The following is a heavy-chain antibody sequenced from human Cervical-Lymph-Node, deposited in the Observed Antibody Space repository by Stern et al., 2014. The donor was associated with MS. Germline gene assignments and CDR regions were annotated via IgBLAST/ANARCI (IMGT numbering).Heavy chain of an antibody. J-gene: IGHJ4*02. CDR1: GFSLITSGTR. V-gene: IGHV2-70*04. CDR2: IDWNDKT. D-gene: IGHD3-3*01. CDR3: ERMMGSGYGHCFDY. Sequence: QVTLKESGPALVKPTQTLTLTCTFSGFSLITSGTRVSWIRQPPGSALEWLARIDWNDKTFYNSSQMTSIHITQDTSKTQVILTMTNVDPVAAATYYCERMMGSGYGHCFDYWGQGTPVTVSS.